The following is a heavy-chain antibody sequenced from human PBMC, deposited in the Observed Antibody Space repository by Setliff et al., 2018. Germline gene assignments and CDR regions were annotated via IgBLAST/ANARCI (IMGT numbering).Heavy chain of an antibody. Sequence: TLSLTCTVSGGSISSGSHYWSWIRQPAGKGLEWIGRIYTSGSTNYNPSLKSRVTISVDTSKNQFSLKLSSVTAADTAVYYCARGAGWCCDSSGYYYDYWGQGTLVTVSS. J-gene: IGHJ4*02. V-gene: IGHV4-61*02. CDR1: GGSISSGSHY. CDR3: ARGAGWCCDSSGYYYDY. CDR2: IYTSGST. D-gene: IGHD3-22*01.